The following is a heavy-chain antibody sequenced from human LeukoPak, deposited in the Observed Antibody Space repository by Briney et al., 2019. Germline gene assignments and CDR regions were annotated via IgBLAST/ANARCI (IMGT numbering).Heavy chain of an antibody. V-gene: IGHV3-7*01. CDR3: TRVIVAVPGYFDYFDF. Sequence: GGSLRLSCTASGLSFSNHYMRWIRQAPGKGLEWVANINEDGSNKWHLGSVKGRFTVSRDNARNSLYLQMNSLRVEDTAVYYCTRVIVAVPGYFDYFDFWGQGVLVTVSS. J-gene: IGHJ4*02. D-gene: IGHD6-19*01. CDR1: GLSFSNHY. CDR2: INEDGSNK.